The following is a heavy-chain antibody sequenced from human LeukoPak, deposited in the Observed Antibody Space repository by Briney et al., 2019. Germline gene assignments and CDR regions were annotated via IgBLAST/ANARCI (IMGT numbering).Heavy chain of an antibody. D-gene: IGHD6-13*01. CDR3: ARDRPIAAAGTPYFDY. Sequence: GGSLRLSCAASGFTFSNYAMSWVRQAPGKGLEWVSTISSSGGRTYYADSVKGRFTISRDNAKNSLYLQMNSLRAEDTAVYYCARDRPIAAAGTPYFDYWGQGTLVTVSS. CDR2: ISSSGGRT. CDR1: GFTFSNYA. V-gene: IGHV3-23*01. J-gene: IGHJ4*02.